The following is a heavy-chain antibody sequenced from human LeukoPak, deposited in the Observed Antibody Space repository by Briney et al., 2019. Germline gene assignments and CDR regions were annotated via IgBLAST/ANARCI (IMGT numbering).Heavy chain of an antibody. V-gene: IGHV4-4*09. CDR2: VYTSGST. CDR3: AKSYFDYSTYYSYYFNL. Sequence: PSETLSLTCTVSGGSISGGYWSWIRQPPGRGLEWIGYVYTSGSTNYNPSLKSRVTISVDTSKSQFALKLSSVAAADTAVYYCAKSYFDYSTYYSYYFNLWGQGALVTVSS. CDR1: GGSISGGY. J-gene: IGHJ4*02. D-gene: IGHD4-11*01.